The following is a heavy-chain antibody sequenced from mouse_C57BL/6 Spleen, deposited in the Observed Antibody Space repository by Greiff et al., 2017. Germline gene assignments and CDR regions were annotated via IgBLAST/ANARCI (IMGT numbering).Heavy chain of an antibody. CDR1: GISITTGNYR. CDR3: ARDGYYGQGAMDY. Sequence: EVKLQESGPGLVKPSQTVFLTCTVTGISITTGNYRWSWIRQFPGNKLEWIGYIYYSGTITYNPSLTSRTTITRDTPKNQFFLEMNSLTAEDTATYYCARDGYYGQGAMDYWGQGTSVTVSS. CDR2: IYYSGTI. J-gene: IGHJ4*01. V-gene: IGHV3-5*01. D-gene: IGHD1-1*01.